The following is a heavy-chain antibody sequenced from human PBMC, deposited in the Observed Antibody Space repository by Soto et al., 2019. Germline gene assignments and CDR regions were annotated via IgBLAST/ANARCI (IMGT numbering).Heavy chain of an antibody. J-gene: IGHJ4*02. CDR3: ARSGDNYNLLDY. Sequence: GGSLRLSCGVSGLTFSSYEMNWVRQAPGKGLEWVSCRSDSDNFTRYADSVKGRFSISRDNAKNSLYLQINSLRGEDTAIYYCARSGDNYNLLDYWGQGTPVTVSS. V-gene: IGHV3-48*03. CDR1: GLTFSSYE. D-gene: IGHD1-1*01. CDR2: RSDSDNFT.